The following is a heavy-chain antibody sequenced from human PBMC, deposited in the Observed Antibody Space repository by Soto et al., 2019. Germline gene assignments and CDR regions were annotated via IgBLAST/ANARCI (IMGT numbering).Heavy chain of an antibody. J-gene: IGHJ4*01. CDR2: IYYDGSNR. Sequence: GGSLRLFCAASGFTLKSFAIYWVRQAPGKGPEWVAVIYYDGSNRYYGDAVKGRFSISRDNSKSTLYLQMSSLRAEDTAVYYCARAFCTNGVCYYFFDYWGHGTLVTVS. D-gene: IGHD2-8*01. CDR3: ARAFCTNGVCYYFFDY. V-gene: IGHV3-30*04. CDR1: GFTLKSFA.